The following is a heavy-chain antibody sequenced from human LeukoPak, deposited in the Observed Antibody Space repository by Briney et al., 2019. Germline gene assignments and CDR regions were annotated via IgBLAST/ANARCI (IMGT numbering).Heavy chain of an antibody. Sequence: GGSLRLSCAVSGFTFSNAWMTWFRQAPGKGLEWVSYISSSGSTIYYADSVKGRFTISRDNAKNSLYLQMNSLRAEDTAVYYCAELGITMIGGVWGKGTTVTISS. J-gene: IGHJ6*04. V-gene: IGHV3-11*04. CDR1: GFTFSNAW. CDR2: ISSSGSTI. CDR3: AELGITMIGGV. D-gene: IGHD3-10*02.